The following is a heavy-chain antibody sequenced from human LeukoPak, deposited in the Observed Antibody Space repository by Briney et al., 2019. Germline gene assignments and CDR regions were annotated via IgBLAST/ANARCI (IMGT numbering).Heavy chain of an antibody. J-gene: IGHJ4*02. CDR2: IKHSGST. V-gene: IGHV4-34*01. Sequence: SETLSLTCAVYGGSFSGYYWSWIRQPPGKGLEWIGEIKHSGSTNYNPSLKSRVTISVDTSKNQFSLKLSSVTAADTAVYYCARGLDYDFWSGHQSFADYWGQGTLVTVSS. CDR3: ARGLDYDFWSGHQSFADY. CDR1: GGSFSGYY. D-gene: IGHD3-3*01.